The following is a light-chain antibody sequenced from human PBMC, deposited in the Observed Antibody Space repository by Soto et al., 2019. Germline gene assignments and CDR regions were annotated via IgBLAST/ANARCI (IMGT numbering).Light chain of an antibody. V-gene: IGKV3D-20*02. CDR3: QQRSNWPWT. J-gene: IGKJ1*01. CDR1: QSISNNH. CDR2: DAS. Sequence: EIVLTQSPGTLSLSPGERVTLSCRASQSISNNHLAWYQQKPGQAPRLLIYDASNRATGIPVRFSGSGSGTDYTLTITNLESEDFAVYYCQQRSNWPWTFGQGTKVDI.